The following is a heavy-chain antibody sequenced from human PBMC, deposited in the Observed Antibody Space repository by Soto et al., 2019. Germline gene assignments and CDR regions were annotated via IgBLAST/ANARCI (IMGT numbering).Heavy chain of an antibody. CDR2: IYYSGST. V-gene: IGHV4-59*08. CDR1: CDSIISYY. Sequence: SETLSLTCTVSCDSIISYYWSWIRQPARRVLEWIGYIYYSGSTNYNPSLKSRVTISVDTSKNQFSLKLSSVTAADTAVYYCARQDIVVVPAAILYYYYGMDVWGQGTTVT. J-gene: IGHJ6*02. D-gene: IGHD2-2*01. CDR3: ARQDIVVVPAAILYYYYGMDV.